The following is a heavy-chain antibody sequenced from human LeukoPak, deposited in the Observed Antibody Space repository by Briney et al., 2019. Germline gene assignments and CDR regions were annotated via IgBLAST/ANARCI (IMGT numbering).Heavy chain of an antibody. CDR3: ARGRRITMVRETIDAFDI. CDR1: GFTFSDYH. Sequence: GGSLRLSCAASGFTFSDYHMNWVRQAPGKGLEWVSYISGSGNTIYYEDSVRGRFTISRDNAKNSLYLQMNSLRAEDTAVYFCARGRRITMVRETIDAFDIWGQGTMVTVSS. D-gene: IGHD3-10*01. J-gene: IGHJ3*02. V-gene: IGHV3-11*04. CDR2: ISGSGNTI.